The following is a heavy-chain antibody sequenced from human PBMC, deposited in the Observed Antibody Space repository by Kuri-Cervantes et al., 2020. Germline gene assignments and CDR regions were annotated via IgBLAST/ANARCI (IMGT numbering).Heavy chain of an antibody. J-gene: IGHJ5*02. CDR2: IYYSGST. Sequence: SETPSLSCDVSGYSISSGYFWGWIRQPPGKGLEWLGYIYYSGSTNYNPTPQRRVTISVDTSKNQFSLKLSSVTAADTAVYYCATNRCSSTSCYEYNWFDPWGQGTLVTVSS. D-gene: IGHD2-2*01. V-gene: IGHV4-61*01. CDR1: GYSISSGYF. CDR3: ATNRCSSTSCYEYNWFDP.